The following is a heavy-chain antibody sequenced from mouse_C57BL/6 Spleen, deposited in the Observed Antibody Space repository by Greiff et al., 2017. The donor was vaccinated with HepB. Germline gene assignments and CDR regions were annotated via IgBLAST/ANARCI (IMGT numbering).Heavy chain of an antibody. CDR3: ARGDDYDGNYYFDY. D-gene: IGHD2-4*01. Sequence: VQLQQPGAELVRPGPSVKLSCKASGYTFTSYWMHWVKQRPGQGLEWIGVIDPSDSYTNYNQKFKGKATLTVDTSSSTAYMQLSSLTSEDSAVYYCARGDDYDGNYYFDYWGQGTTLTVSS. J-gene: IGHJ2*01. CDR2: IDPSDSYT. CDR1: GYTFTSYW. V-gene: IGHV1-59*01.